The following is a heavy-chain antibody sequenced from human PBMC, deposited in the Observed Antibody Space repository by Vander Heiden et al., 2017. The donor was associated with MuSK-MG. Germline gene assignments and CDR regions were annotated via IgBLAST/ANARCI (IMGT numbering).Heavy chain of an antibody. CDR3: ARSAFTVFGGTNWFDP. CDR1: GGSISSSSYY. Sequence: QLQLQESGPGLVKPSETLSLTCTVSGGSISSSSYYWGWIRQPPGKGLEWIGSIYYSGSTYYNPSLKSRVTISVDTSKNQFSLKLSSVTAADTAVYYCARSAFTVFGGTNWFDPWGQGTLVTVSS. D-gene: IGHD3-10*02. CDR2: IYYSGST. V-gene: IGHV4-39*01. J-gene: IGHJ5*02.